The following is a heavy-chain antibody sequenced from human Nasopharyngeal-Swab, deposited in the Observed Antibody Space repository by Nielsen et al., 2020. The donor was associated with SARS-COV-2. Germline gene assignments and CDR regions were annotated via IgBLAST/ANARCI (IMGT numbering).Heavy chain of an antibody. CDR3: ARGTKDFWSGNGGRWFDP. D-gene: IGHD3-3*01. J-gene: IGHJ5*02. CDR1: GGSISSYY. CDR2: IYYSGST. Sequence: SETLSLTCTVSGGSISSYYWSWIRQPPGKGLEWIGYIYYSGSTNYNPSLKSRVTISVDTSKNQFSLKLSSVTAADTAVYYCARGTKDFWSGNGGRWFDPWGQGTLVTVSS. V-gene: IGHV4-59*01.